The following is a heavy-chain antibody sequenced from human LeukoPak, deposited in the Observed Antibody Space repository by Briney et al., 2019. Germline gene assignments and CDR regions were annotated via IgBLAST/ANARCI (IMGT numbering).Heavy chain of an antibody. J-gene: IGHJ3*02. CDR2: ISSNGGST. CDR1: GFNSNNYA. V-gene: IGHV3-64D*08. D-gene: IGHD3-22*01. Sequence: AGGSLRLSCSASGFNSNNYAMNWVRQAPGKGLEYVSAISSNGGSTYYADSVKGRCTISRDNSKNTLYLQMSSLRAEDTAVYYCGLAAYYYDSSGSDDAFDIWGQGTMVIVSS. CDR3: GLAAYYYDSSGSDDAFDI.